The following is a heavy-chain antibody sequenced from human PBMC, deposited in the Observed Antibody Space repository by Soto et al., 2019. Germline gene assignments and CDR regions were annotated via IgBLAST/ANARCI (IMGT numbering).Heavy chain of an antibody. D-gene: IGHD2-2*02. J-gene: IGHJ6*01. CDR1: GFSVSGNY. V-gene: IGHV3-53*01. CDR3: ARDCSSTSCYTPHYGMDV. CDR2: IYSDGST. Sequence: EVQLVESGGGLIQPGGSLRLSCAASGFSVSGNYMSWVRQAPGKGLEWVSVIYSDGSTYYADSVKGRFTISRDNSKNMMYLQMNSLRAEDTAVYYCARDCSSTSCYTPHYGMDVW.